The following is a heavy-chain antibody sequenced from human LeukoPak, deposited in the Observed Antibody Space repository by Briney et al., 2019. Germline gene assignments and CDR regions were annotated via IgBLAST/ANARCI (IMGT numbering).Heavy chain of an antibody. CDR3: ARDERLELWFGEFSWYFDY. Sequence: GSLRLSCAASGFTFSSYSMNWVRQAPGKGLEWVSSISSSSSYLYYADSVKGRFTISRDNAKNSLYLQMNSLRAEDTAVYYCARDERLELWFGEFSWYFDYWGQGTLVTVSS. V-gene: IGHV3-21*01. CDR1: GFTFSSYS. D-gene: IGHD3-10*01. CDR2: ISSSSSYL. J-gene: IGHJ4*02.